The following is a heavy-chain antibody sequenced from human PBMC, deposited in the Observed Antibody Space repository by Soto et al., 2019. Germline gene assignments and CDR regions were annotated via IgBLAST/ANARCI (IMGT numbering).Heavy chain of an antibody. D-gene: IGHD6-19*01. CDR1: GGSISSYY. CDR2: IYYSGST. Sequence: PSETLSLTCTVSGGSISSYYWSWIRQPPGKGLEWIGYIYYSGSTNYNPSLKSRVTISVDTSKNQFSLKLSSVTAADTAVYYCARDRGSSGWSRDFDYWGQGTLVTVSS. V-gene: IGHV4-59*01. J-gene: IGHJ4*02. CDR3: ARDRGSSGWSRDFDY.